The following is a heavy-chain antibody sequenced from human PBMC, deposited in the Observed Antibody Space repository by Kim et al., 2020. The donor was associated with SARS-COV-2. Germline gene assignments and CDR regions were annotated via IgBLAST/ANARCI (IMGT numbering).Heavy chain of an antibody. Sequence: ASLKVSCKASGYTFTSYAMNWVRQAPGQGLEWMGWINTNTGNPTYAQGFTGRFVFSLDTSVSTAYLQISSLKAEDTAVYYCARADVTTIFGVVIIPVHDFDLWGQGTLVTVSS. CDR2: INTNTGNP. CDR1: GYTFTSYA. CDR3: ARADVTTIFGVVIIPVHDFDL. J-gene: IGHJ4*02. V-gene: IGHV7-4-1*02. D-gene: IGHD3-3*01.